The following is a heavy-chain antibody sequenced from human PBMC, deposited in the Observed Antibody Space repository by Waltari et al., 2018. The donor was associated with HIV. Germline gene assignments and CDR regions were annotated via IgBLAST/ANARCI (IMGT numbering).Heavy chain of an antibody. D-gene: IGHD5-12*01. Sequence: QVRPQQSGAGQWKPSETLSLTCAGYCVSISSYSWSCLRQSPWQGLEWIGEINPGRSANHNPSLKRPVTISQATSKNQFSLKVTSVSAADTAVYYGARFCRGNRWICEAFDVWSQGPTVIVSS. V-gene: IGHV4-34*01. CDR3: ARFCRGNRWICEAFDV. CDR1: CVSISSYS. J-gene: IGHJ3*01. CDR2: INPGRSA.